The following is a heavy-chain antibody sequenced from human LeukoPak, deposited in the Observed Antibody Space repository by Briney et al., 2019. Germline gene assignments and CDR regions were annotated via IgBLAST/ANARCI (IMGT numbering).Heavy chain of an antibody. CDR2: INHSGST. J-gene: IGHJ4*02. CDR3: ARGRYSYGTFDY. V-gene: IGHV4-34*01. D-gene: IGHD5-18*01. Sequence: SETLSPTRAVYGGSFSGYYWSWIRQPPGKGLEWIGEINHSGSTDYNPSLKSRVTISVDTSKNQFSLKLSSVTAADTALYYCARGRYSYGTFDYWGQGTLVTVSS. CDR1: GGSFSGYY.